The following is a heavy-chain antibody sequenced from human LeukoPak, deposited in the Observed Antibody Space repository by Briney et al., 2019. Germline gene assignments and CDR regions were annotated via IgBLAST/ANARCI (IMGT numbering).Heavy chain of an antibody. D-gene: IGHD1-1*01. CDR1: GGSISSSSYF. Sequence: SETLSLTCTVSGGSISSSSYFWGWIRQAPGMGLEWIGSLYYTGSTNYNPSLKSRLTISVDTSKNQFSLRLSSVTAADTAFYYCARSRDHAGTTELKYWGQGTLVTVSS. CDR2: LYYTGST. V-gene: IGHV4-39*01. J-gene: IGHJ4*02. CDR3: ARSRDHAGTTELKY.